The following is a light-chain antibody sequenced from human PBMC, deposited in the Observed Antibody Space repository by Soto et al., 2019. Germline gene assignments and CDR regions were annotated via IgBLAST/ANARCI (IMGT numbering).Light chain of an antibody. CDR2: AAS. CDR3: QQYGRSPRM. CDR1: QHISSTF. Sequence: EIVLTQSPVTLSLSPGQGATLSCRASQHISSTFLAWYQQKPGQAPRLLIFAASSRATGIPDRFSGSASGTDFTLSISRLEPEDSAVYYCQQYGRSPRMFGQGTKVDIK. J-gene: IGKJ1*01. V-gene: IGKV3-20*01.